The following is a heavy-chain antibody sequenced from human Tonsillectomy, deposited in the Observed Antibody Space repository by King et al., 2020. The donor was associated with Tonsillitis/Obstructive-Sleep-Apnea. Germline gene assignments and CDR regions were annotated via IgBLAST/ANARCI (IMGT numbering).Heavy chain of an antibody. CDR1: GYTLTSYG. Sequence: QLVQSGAEVKKPGASVKVSCKASGYTLTSYGISWVRQAPGQGLEWMGWISAQNGKTNYAQKFQGRVTMTTDTSTSTAYMELRRLRSDDTAVYYCARVTTGPSYYYMDVWGEGTTVAVS. D-gene: IGHD4-17*01. V-gene: IGHV1-18*01. CDR3: ARVTTGPSYYYMDV. CDR2: ISAQNGKT. J-gene: IGHJ6*03.